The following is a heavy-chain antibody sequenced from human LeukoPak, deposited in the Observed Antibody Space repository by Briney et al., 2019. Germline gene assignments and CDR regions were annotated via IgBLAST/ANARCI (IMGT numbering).Heavy chain of an antibody. J-gene: IGHJ6*03. CDR3: ARGPKSYYDVYLDV. CDR2: INPNSGGT. CDR1: GYTFTRYY. V-gene: IGHV1-2*02. Sequence: GASVKVSCKASGYTFTRYYMHWVRQAPGQELEWMGWINPNSGGTNYAQKLQGRVTMTRDTSISTAYMEVSRLRSDDTAVYYCARGPKSYYDVYLDVWGKGTTVSVSS.